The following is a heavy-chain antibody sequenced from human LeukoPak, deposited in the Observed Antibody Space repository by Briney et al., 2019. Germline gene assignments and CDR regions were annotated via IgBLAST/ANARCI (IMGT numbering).Heavy chain of an antibody. CDR3: AKATGYSDY. CDR1: GGSFSGYY. V-gene: IGHV4-34*01. Sequence: SETLSLTCAVYGGSFSGYYWSWIRQPPGKGLEWIGEINHSGSTNYNPSLKSRVTISVDTSKNQFSLKLSSVTAADTATYFCAKATGYSDYWGQGTLVSVSS. J-gene: IGHJ4*02. CDR2: INHSGST. D-gene: IGHD3-9*01.